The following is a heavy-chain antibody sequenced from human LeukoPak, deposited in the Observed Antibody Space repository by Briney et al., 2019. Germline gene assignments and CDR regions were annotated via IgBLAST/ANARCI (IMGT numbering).Heavy chain of an antibody. J-gene: IGHJ3*02. D-gene: IGHD4-11*01. Sequence: GGSLRLSCAASGFTFNSYWMHWVRQVPGKGLVWVSRINSDGSRTNYVDSAKGRFTISRDNAKNTLFLQMNSLGAEDSAVYYCANNPHDYSNYGAFDIWGQGTMVTVSS. CDR3: ANNPHDYSNYGAFDI. CDR1: GFTFNSYW. V-gene: IGHV3-74*01. CDR2: INSDGSRT.